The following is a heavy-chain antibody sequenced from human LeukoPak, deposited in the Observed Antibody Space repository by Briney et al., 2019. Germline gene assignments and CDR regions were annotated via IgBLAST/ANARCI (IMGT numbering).Heavy chain of an antibody. D-gene: IGHD7-27*01. CDR2: INHSGST. CDR1: GGSFSGYY. J-gene: IGHJ6*03. Sequence: SETLSLTCAVYGGSFSGYYWSWIRQPPGKGLEWIGEINHSGSTNYNPSLKSRVTISVDTSKNQFSLKLSSVTAADTAVYYCAKLGYYYYMDVWGKGTTVTISS. V-gene: IGHV4-34*01. CDR3: AKLGYYYYMDV.